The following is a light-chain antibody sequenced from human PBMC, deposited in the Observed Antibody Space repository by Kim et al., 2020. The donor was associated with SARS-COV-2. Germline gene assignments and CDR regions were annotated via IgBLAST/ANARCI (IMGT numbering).Light chain of an antibody. V-gene: IGLV3-19*01. CDR2: GKN. Sequence: SSELTQDPAVSVALGQTVRITCQGDSLRSYYATWYQQKPGQAPIVVIYGKNNRPSGIPDRFSGSSSGDTASLTIPGTQAGDEADSYCNSRGSNDKVLFGG. J-gene: IGLJ2*01. CDR3: NSRGSNDKVL. CDR1: SLRSYY.